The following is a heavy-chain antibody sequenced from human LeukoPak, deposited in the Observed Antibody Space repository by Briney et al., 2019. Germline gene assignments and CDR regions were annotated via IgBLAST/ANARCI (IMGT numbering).Heavy chain of an antibody. CDR2: MNPNSGNT. V-gene: IGHV1-8*01. Sequence: ASVKVSCKASGYTFTSYDINWVRQAPGQGLEWMGWMNPNSGNTGYAQKFQGRVTMTRNTSISTAYMELSSLRSEDTAVYYCARGQGFWSGYYRRDYWGQGTLVTVSS. J-gene: IGHJ4*02. CDR3: ARGQGFWSGYYRRDY. CDR1: GYTFTSYD. D-gene: IGHD3-3*01.